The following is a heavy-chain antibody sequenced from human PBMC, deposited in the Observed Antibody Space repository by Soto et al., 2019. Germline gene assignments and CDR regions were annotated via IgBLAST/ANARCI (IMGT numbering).Heavy chain of an antibody. CDR2: IYYSGTT. V-gene: IGHV4-28*03. Sequence: SETLSLTCAVSGYSISSSNWWGWIRQPPGKGLEWIGYIYYSGTTYYNPSLKSRVTISVHTSNSQFSLELSSVTAADTAVYYCARGLITGSQYSGGWYYFDSWGQGTQVTVSS. D-gene: IGHD1-26*01. CDR1: GYSISSSNW. CDR3: ARGLITGSQYSGGWYYFDS. J-gene: IGHJ4*02.